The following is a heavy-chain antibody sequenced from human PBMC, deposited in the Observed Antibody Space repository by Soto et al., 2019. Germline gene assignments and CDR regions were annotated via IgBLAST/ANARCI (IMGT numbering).Heavy chain of an antibody. Sequence: QVQLQESGPGLVKPSQTLSLTCTVSGGSISSDSFYWNWIRQHPRKGLEWIGYVYYSGSTYYNPSLKGRVTMSVYTSKHQLSLNLKSVTAADTAVYSCARAEVKRGRPYCGSPSCVYYFDSWGQGTLVSVSS. V-gene: IGHV4-31*03. D-gene: IGHD2-2*01. CDR2: VYYSGST. CDR3: ARAEVKRGRPYCGSPSCVYYFDS. CDR1: GGSISSDSFY. J-gene: IGHJ4*02.